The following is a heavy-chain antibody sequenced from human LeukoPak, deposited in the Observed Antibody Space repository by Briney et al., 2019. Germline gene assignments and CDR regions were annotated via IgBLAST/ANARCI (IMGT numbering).Heavy chain of an antibody. V-gene: IGHV4-30-4*01. CDR3: ARGNYGGNSDFRDFDY. CDR2: IYYSGST. D-gene: IGHD4-23*01. Sequence: SETLPLTCTVSGGSISSGDYYWSWIRQPPGKGLEWIGYIYYSGSTYYNPSLKSRVTISVDTSKNQFSLKLSSVTAADTAVYYCARGNYGGNSDFRDFDYWGQGTLVTVSS. J-gene: IGHJ4*02. CDR1: GGSISSGDYY.